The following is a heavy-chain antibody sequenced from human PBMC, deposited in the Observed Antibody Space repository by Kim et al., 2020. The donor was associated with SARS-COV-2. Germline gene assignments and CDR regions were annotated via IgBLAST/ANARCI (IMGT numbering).Heavy chain of an antibody. CDR3: AKDRTIQLWFNYYYGMDV. V-gene: IGHV3-30*02. J-gene: IGHJ6*02. Sequence: KGRFTISRDNSKNTLYLQMNSLRAEDTAVYYCAKDRTIQLWFNYYYGMDVWGQGTTVTVSS. D-gene: IGHD5-18*01.